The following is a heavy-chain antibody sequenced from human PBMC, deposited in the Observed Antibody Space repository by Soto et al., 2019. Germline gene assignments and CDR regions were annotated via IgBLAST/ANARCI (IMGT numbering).Heavy chain of an antibody. CDR2: ISYDGSNK. J-gene: IGHJ4*02. D-gene: IGHD3-16*02. CDR1: GFTFSSYG. CDR3: AKPDMITFGGVIACFDY. V-gene: IGHV3-30*18. Sequence: GGSLRLSCAASGFTFSSYGMHWVRQAPGKGLEWVAVISYDGSNKYYADSVKGRFTISRDNSKNTLYLQMNSLRAEDTAVYYCAKPDMITFGGVIACFDYWGQGTLVTVSS.